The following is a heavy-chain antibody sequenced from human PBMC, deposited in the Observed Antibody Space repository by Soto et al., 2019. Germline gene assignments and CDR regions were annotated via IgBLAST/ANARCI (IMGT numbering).Heavy chain of an antibody. D-gene: IGHD3-10*01. CDR3: AREGYYGSGTYYRVFDY. J-gene: IGHJ4*02. CDR1: GYTFTNYT. CDR2: INAGNGNT. V-gene: IGHV1-3*01. Sequence: ASVKVSCKASGYTFTNYTMHWVRQAPGQRLEWMGWINAGNGNTKYSQKFQGRVTITRDTSASMVYMELSSLRSEDTAVYYCAREGYYGSGTYYRVFDYWGQGTLVTVSS.